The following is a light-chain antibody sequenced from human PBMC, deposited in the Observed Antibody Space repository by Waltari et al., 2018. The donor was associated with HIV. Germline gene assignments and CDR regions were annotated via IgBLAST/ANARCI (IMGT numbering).Light chain of an antibody. J-gene: IGKJ4*01. CDR1: QDISGS. CDR3: QQYKSYPFT. V-gene: IGKV1-16*02. Sequence: DIQMTQSPSSLSASVGDRVTITCRASQDISGSLTWFKQKPGKAPKPLIYPASTLQSGVPSKFSCSASGTDFTLTISSLQPDDFATYYCQQYKSYPFTFGGGTKVEI. CDR2: PAS.